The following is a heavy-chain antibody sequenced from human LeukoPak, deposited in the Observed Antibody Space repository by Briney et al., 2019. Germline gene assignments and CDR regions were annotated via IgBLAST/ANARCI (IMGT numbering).Heavy chain of an antibody. D-gene: IGHD1-26*01. Sequence: PSETLSLTCTVSGRLISRYYWRCMRQPPGKGLECIGYIYSSVSTNYNTSLKSRVTISVETSKNQFSLKLASVTTADTAVYYCARAKWEGAVGNDYWGQGTLVTVSS. V-gene: IGHV4-59*01. J-gene: IGHJ4*02. CDR1: GRLISRYY. CDR2: IYSSVST. CDR3: ARAKWEGAVGNDY.